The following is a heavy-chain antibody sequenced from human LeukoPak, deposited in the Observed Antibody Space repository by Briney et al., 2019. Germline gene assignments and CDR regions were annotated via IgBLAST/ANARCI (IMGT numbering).Heavy chain of an antibody. CDR2: INHSGST. Sequence: PSETLSLTCAVYGGSFSGYYWSWIRQPPGKGLEWIGEINHSGSTNYNPSLKSRVTISVDTSKNQFSLKLSSVTAADTAVYYCARGFIIVPAAMFDYWGQGTLVTVSS. CDR3: ARGFIIVPAAMFDY. V-gene: IGHV4-34*01. D-gene: IGHD2-2*01. CDR1: GGSFSGYY. J-gene: IGHJ4*02.